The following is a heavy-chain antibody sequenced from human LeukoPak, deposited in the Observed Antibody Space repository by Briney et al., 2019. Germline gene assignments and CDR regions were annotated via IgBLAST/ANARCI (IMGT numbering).Heavy chain of an antibody. V-gene: IGHV3-9*01. J-gene: IGHJ4*02. Sequence: GGSLRLSCAASGFTFDDYAMHWVRQAPGKGLEWVSGISWNSGSIGYADSVKGRFTISRDNAKNSLYLQMNSLRAEDTALYYCAKGPNYDFWSGIDYRGQGTLVTVSS. CDR2: ISWNSGSI. CDR3: AKGPNYDFWSGIDY. D-gene: IGHD3-3*01. CDR1: GFTFDDYA.